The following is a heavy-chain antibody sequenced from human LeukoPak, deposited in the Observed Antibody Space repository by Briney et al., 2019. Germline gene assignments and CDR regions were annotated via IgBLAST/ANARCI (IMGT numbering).Heavy chain of an antibody. D-gene: IGHD1-26*01. J-gene: IGHJ4*02. CDR1: GFIVSTKY. CDR2: IYSGGST. V-gene: IGHV3-66*01. CDR3: AGSGSYYEFDY. Sequence: QPGGSLRLSCAASGFIVSTKYMSWVRQVPGKGLEWVSVIYSGGSTYYADSVKGRFTISRDNSKNTLYLQMNSLRAEDTAVYYCAGSGSYYEFDYWGQGTLVTVSS.